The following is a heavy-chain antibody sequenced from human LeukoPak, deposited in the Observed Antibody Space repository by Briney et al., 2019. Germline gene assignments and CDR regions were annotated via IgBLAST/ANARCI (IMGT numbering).Heavy chain of an antibody. CDR1: GFTFSSYS. CDR2: ISGSSSYI. J-gene: IGHJ4*02. CDR3: ANWGGGDSPLDY. D-gene: IGHD7-27*01. V-gene: IGHV3-21*01. Sequence: PGGSLRLSCAASGFTFSSYSMNWVRQAPGKGLEWVSSISGSSSYIYYADSVKGRFTISRDNAKNSLYLQMNSLRAEDTAVYYCANWGGGDSPLDYWGQGTLVTVSS.